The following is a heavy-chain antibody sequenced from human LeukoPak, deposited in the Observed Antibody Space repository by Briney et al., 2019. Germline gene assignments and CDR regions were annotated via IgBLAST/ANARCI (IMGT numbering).Heavy chain of an antibody. J-gene: IGHJ4*02. V-gene: IGHV1-3*01. Sequence: ASVKVSCKASGYTFTSYAMHWVRQAPGQRLEWMGWINAGNGNTKYSQKFQGRVTITRDTSASTAYMELSSLRSEDTTVYYCAGDRGGDGDYDYWGQGTLVTVSS. CDR3: AGDRGGDGDYDY. CDR1: GYTFTSYA. CDR2: INAGNGNT. D-gene: IGHD4-17*01.